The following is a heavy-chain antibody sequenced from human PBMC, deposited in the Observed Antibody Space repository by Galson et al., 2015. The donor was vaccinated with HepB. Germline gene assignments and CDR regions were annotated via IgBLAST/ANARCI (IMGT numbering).Heavy chain of an antibody. D-gene: IGHD1-26*01. CDR3: TRAGCGGSYPPIACVY. CDR1: GFTFGDYA. Sequence: SLRLSCAASGFTFGDYAMSWFRQAPGKGLEWVGFIRSKAYGGTTEYAASVKGRFTISRDDSKSIAYLQMNSLKTEDTAVYYCTRAGCGGSYPPIACVYWGQGTLVTVSS. CDR2: IRSKAYGGTT. V-gene: IGHV3-49*03. J-gene: IGHJ4*02.